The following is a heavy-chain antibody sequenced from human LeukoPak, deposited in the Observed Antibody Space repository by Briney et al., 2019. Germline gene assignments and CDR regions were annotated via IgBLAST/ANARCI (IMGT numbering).Heavy chain of an antibody. V-gene: IGHV4-61*02. D-gene: IGHD5-12*01. CDR3: ARRGLSGPFDY. CDR1: GGSISSGSYY. J-gene: IGHJ4*02. Sequence: SQTLSLTCTVSGGSISSGSYYWSWIRQPAGKGLEWIGRIYTSGSTNYNPSLKSRVTISVDTSKNQFSLKLSSVTAADTAVYYCARRGLSGPFDYWGQGTLVTVSS. CDR2: IYTSGST.